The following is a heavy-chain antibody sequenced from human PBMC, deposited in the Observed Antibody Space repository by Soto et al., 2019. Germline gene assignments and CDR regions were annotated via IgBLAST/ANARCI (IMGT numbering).Heavy chain of an antibody. J-gene: IGHJ4*02. Sequence: PGGSLRLSCAASGFTFSSYSMNWVRQAPGKGLEWVSYISSSSSTIYYADSVKGRFTISRDNAKNSLYLQMNSLRAEDTAVYYCARDLLTMVRGALGYWGQGTLVTVSS. CDR3: ARDLLTMVRGALGY. D-gene: IGHD3-10*01. V-gene: IGHV3-48*01. CDR1: GFTFSSYS. CDR2: ISSSSSTI.